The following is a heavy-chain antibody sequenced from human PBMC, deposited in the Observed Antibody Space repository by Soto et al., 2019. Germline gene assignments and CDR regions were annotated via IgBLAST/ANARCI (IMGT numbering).Heavy chain of an antibody. Sequence: SESLSLACTVSCGTIISSSYYWVFIRHPAGKGLELVVSIYYSGITYYDPCLKSRFTISVDTSKNQCSLKLSSVTVADTAVYYCASDSSAYYRFDYWGQGTLVTVS. CDR1: CGTIISSSYY. CDR2: IYYSGIT. J-gene: IGHJ4*02. D-gene: IGHD3-22*01. V-gene: IGHV4-39*01. CDR3: ASDSSAYYRFDY.